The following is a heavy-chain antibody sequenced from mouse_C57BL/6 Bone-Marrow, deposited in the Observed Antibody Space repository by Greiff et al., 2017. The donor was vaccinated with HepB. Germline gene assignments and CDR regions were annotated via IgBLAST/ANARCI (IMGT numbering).Heavy chain of an antibody. Sequence: EVHLVESGGGLVQPGGSLKLSCAASGFTFSDYYMYWVRQTPEKRLEWVAYISNGGGSTYYPDTVKGRFTISRDNAKNTLYLQMSRLKSEDTAMYYCARFWGAGKYFDYWGQGTTLTVSS. CDR2: ISNGGGST. J-gene: IGHJ2*01. V-gene: IGHV5-12*01. CDR3: ARFWGAGKYFDY. CDR1: GFTFSDYY. D-gene: IGHD3-3*01.